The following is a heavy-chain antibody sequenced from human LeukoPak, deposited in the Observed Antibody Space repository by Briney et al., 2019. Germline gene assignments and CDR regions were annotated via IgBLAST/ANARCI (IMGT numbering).Heavy chain of an antibody. Sequence: ASVKVSCKASGYTFTGYYMHWVRQAPGQGLEWMGWINPNSGGTNYAQKFQGRVTMTRDTSISTAYMELSRLRSDDTAVYYCARGQLVYDFWSGYYWFDPWGQGTLVTVSS. CDR3: ARGQLVYDFWSGYYWFDP. V-gene: IGHV1-2*02. D-gene: IGHD3-3*01. CDR2: INPNSGGT. CDR1: GYTFTGYY. J-gene: IGHJ5*02.